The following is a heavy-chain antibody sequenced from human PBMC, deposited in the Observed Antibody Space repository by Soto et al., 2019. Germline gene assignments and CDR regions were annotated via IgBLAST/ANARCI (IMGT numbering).Heavy chain of an antibody. D-gene: IGHD2-8*01. CDR1: GFTFNDYT. Sequence: GGSLSLSCTASGFTFNDYTLSWVRQAPGKGLEWVGFIRSKAYGGTTEYAASVKGRFTISRDDSKGIAYLQMNSLKTEDTAVYYCTAGKLYPSLDFDYWGQGTLVTVSS. V-gene: IGHV3-49*04. CDR2: IRSKAYGGTT. J-gene: IGHJ4*02. CDR3: TAGKLYPSLDFDY.